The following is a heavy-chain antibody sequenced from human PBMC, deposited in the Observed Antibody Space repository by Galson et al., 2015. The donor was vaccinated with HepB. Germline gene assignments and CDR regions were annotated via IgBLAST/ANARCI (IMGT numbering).Heavy chain of an antibody. J-gene: IGHJ1*01. D-gene: IGHD6-25*01. V-gene: IGHV4-34*01. CDR2: VNHSGST. Sequence: ETLSLTCAVYGGSFSGYYWSWIRQPPGKGLEWIGEVNHSGSTNYNPSLKSRVSISTDTSKNQFSLKLTSVTAADPAVYYCVVSGYSSGLFEQHWGQGTLVTVSS. CDR1: GGSFSGYY. CDR3: VVSGYSSGLFEQH.